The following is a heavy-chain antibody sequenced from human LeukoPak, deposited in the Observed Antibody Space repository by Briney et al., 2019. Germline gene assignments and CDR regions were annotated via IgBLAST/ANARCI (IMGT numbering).Heavy chain of an antibody. CDR2: IIPIFGTA. CDR3: ARDGEYYYDSSGYSAYFDY. Sequence: ASVKVSCKASGGTFSSYATSWVRQAPGQGLEWMGGIIPIFGTANYAQKFQGRVTITAGESTSTAYMELSSLRSEDTAVYYCARDGEYYYDSSGYSAYFDYWGQGTLVTVSS. V-gene: IGHV1-69*13. CDR1: GGTFSSYA. D-gene: IGHD3-22*01. J-gene: IGHJ4*02.